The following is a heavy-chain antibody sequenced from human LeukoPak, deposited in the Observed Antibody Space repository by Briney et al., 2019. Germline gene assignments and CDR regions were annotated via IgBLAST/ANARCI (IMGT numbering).Heavy chain of an antibody. J-gene: IGHJ4*02. D-gene: IGHD2-2*01. CDR3: ARCGVLSQLPPYYFDY. CDR1: GGSFSGYY. V-gene: IGHV4-34*01. CDR2: INHSGST. Sequence: PSETLSLTCGVYGGSFSGYYWSWIRQPPGKGLEWIGEINHSGSTKYNPSLKSRVTISVDMSKNQFSLKLISVTAADTAVYYCARCGVLSQLPPYYFDYWGQGTLVTVSS.